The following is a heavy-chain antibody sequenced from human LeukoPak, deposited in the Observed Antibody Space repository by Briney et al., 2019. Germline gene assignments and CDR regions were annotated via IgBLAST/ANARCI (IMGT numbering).Heavy chain of an antibody. D-gene: IGHD2-8*01. CDR2: ISRSSSEI. CDR3: ARDLLYALDY. Sequence: GGSLRLSCAASGFTFSSYSMNWVRQAPGKGLEWVSYISRSSSEIYYADSLKGRFTISRDNAKNSLYLQMNSLRAEDTAVYYCARDLLYALDYWGQGTLVTVSS. V-gene: IGHV3-48*01. J-gene: IGHJ4*02. CDR1: GFTFSSYS.